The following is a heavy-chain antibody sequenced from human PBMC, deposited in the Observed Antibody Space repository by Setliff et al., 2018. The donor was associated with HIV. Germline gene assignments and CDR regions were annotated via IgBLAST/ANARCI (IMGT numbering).Heavy chain of an antibody. V-gene: IGHV1-3*01. CDR2: INVGKGDT. CDR1: GYTFTTYS. CDR3: ARGAPKTIQYTNWFDP. Sequence: ASVKVSCKTSGYTFTTYSIHWVRQAPGQSLEWMGWINVGKGDTKYSQELQGRITLTTDTSANTAYMELSSLRSDDTAVYYCARGAPKTIQYTNWFDPWGPGTLVTVSS. J-gene: IGHJ5*02. D-gene: IGHD4-4*01.